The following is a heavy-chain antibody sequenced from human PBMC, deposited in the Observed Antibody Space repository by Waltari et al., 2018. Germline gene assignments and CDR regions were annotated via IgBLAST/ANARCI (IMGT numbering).Heavy chain of an antibody. V-gene: IGHV3-7*01. J-gene: IGHJ4*02. CDR3: ASGGHVDY. CDR2: INEDGSEK. Sequence: EVQLVESGGGLVQPGGALRRSFAALGLPFSRFWMTGVRQAPGKGLEWVANINEDGSEKHYVDSVKGRFTISRDNAKNSLFLQMNSLRADDTAVYYCASGGHVDYCGQGTLVTVSS. CDR1: GLPFSRFW.